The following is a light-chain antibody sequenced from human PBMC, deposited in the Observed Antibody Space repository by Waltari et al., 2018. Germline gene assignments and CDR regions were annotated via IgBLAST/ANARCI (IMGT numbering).Light chain of an antibody. CDR1: STDVGSYNL. CDR2: EVS. J-gene: IGLJ3*02. CDR3: CSYAGSSTWV. V-gene: IGLV2-23*02. Sequence: QSALTQPASVSVSPGQSITISCTGTSTDVGSYNLVSWYQQHPGKAPKPMIYEVSKRPSGVSNRFSGSKSGNTASLTISGLQAEDEADYYCCSYAGSSTWVFGGGTKLTVL.